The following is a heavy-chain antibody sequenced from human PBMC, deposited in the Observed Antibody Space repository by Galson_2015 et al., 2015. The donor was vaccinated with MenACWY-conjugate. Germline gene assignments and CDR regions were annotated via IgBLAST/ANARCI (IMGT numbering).Heavy chain of an antibody. J-gene: IGHJ6*02. CDR1: GYIFTTYW. Sequence: QSGAEVKKPGESLTISCKASGYIFTTYWIAWVHQMPGKGLEWMGLISPGDSNTRYSPSFQGQVTISADKSISTAYLQWSSLKASDTAMYYCARHPPGGRGMDVWGQGTTVTVSS. D-gene: IGHD1-26*01. CDR2: ISPGDSNT. V-gene: IGHV5-51*07. CDR3: ARHPPGGRGMDV.